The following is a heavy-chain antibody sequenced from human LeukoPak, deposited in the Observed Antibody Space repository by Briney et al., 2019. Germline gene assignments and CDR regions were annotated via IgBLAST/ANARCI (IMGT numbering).Heavy chain of an antibody. Sequence: GGSLRLSCAASEFSVGSNYMTWVRQAPGKGLEWVSYISSSGSTIYYADSVKGRFTISRNNAKNSLYLQMNSLRAEDTAVYYCAELGITMVGGVWGKGTTVTISS. D-gene: IGHD3-10*02. CDR2: ISSSGSTI. J-gene: IGHJ6*04. CDR3: AELGITMVGGV. CDR1: EFSVGSNY. V-gene: IGHV3-48*03.